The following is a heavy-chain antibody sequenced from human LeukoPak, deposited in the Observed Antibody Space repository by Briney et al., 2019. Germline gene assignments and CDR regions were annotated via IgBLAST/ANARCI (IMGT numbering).Heavy chain of an antibody. Sequence: ASVKVSCKASGYTFTSYYMHWVRQAPGQGLEWMGIINPSGGSTSYAQKFQGRVTMTRDTSTSTAYMELSSLRSEDTAVYYCARGGSAEQLVHGEYYYYYMDVWGKGTTVTVSS. D-gene: IGHD6-13*01. CDR2: INPSGGST. CDR1: GYTFTSYY. CDR3: ARGGSAEQLVHGEYYYYYMDV. J-gene: IGHJ6*03. V-gene: IGHV1-46*01.